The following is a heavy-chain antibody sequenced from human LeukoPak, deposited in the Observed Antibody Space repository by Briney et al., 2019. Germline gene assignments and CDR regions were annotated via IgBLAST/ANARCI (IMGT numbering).Heavy chain of an antibody. CDR2: INYSGST. D-gene: IGHD3-22*01. CDR3: ARTSTYYYESSSPDWFVP. V-gene: IGHV4-39*07. Sequence: SETLSLTCTVSGGSIRSSTYCWGWIRQPPGKGLEWIGSINYSGSTYYNPSLKSRVTISVDTSKNQFSLKLISVTAADTAVYHCARTSTYYYESSSPDWFVPWGQGTLVTVSS. CDR1: GGSIRSSTYC. J-gene: IGHJ5*02.